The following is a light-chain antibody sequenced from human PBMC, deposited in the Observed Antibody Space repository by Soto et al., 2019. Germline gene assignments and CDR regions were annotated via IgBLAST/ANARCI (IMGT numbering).Light chain of an antibody. CDR3: SSYTNFYTVL. CDR2: EVS. V-gene: IGLV2-14*01. Sequence: QSALTQPASVSGSPGQSITISCTGTSSDVGGYNYVSWYRQHPGKVPKLMIYEVSNWPSGVSNRFSGSKSGNTASLTISGLQAEDEADYYCSSYTNFYTVLFGGGTKVTVL. CDR1: SSDVGGYNY. J-gene: IGLJ2*01.